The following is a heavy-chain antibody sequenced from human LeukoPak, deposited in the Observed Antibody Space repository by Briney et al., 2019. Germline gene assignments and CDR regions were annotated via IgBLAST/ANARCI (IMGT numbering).Heavy chain of an antibody. D-gene: IGHD3-10*01. Sequence: SETLSLTCTVSGGSISSYYWGWIRQPPGKGLEWIGYIYYSGSTNYNPSLKSRVTISVDTSKNQFSLKLSSVTAADTAVYYCARVVTMVRGVKAGAFDIWGQGTMVTVSS. CDR3: ARVVTMVRGVKAGAFDI. CDR2: IYYSGST. CDR1: GGSISSYY. V-gene: IGHV4-59*01. J-gene: IGHJ3*02.